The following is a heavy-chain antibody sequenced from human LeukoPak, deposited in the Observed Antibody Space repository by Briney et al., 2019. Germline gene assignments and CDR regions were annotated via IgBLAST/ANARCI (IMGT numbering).Heavy chain of an antibody. CDR1: GGSISSYY. CDR2: IYYSGST. V-gene: IGHV4-59*08. D-gene: IGHD6-19*01. J-gene: IGHJ4*02. CDR3: ARHFESSGWTNFDY. Sequence: PPETLSLTCTVSGGSISSYYWSWIRQPPGKGLEWIGYIYYSGSTNYNPSLKSRVTISVDTSKNQFSLKLSSVTAADTAVYYCARHFESSGWTNFDYWGQGTLVTVSS.